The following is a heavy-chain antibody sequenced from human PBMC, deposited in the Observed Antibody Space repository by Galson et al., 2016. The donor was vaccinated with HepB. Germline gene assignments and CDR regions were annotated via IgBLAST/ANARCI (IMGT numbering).Heavy chain of an antibody. CDR3: ARMIGSIGTRHLDY. CDR2: VDWDDDK. CDR1: GFSLTTTEMR. D-gene: IGHD1-14*01. J-gene: IGHJ4*02. Sequence: PALVKPTQTLTLTCTFSGFSLTTTEMRVTWIRQPPGKALEWLARVDWDDDKYYSTSLKTRLTVSKDTSKNQVVFTMTNMDPADTATYYCARMIGSIGTRHLDYGGQGILITVSS. V-gene: IGHV2-70*04.